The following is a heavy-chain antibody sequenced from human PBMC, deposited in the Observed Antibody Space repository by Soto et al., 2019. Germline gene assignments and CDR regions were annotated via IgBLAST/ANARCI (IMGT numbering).Heavy chain of an antibody. V-gene: IGHV3-15*01. Sequence: PGGSLRLSCAASGFTFSNAWMSWVRQAPGKGLEWVGRIKSKTDGGTTDYAAPVKGRFTISRDDSKNTLYLQMNSLKTEDTSVYYCTTDLIFGVVIYGMDVWGQGTTVTVSS. CDR3: TTDLIFGVVIYGMDV. J-gene: IGHJ6*02. CDR1: GFTFSNAW. D-gene: IGHD3-3*02. CDR2: IKSKTDGGTT.